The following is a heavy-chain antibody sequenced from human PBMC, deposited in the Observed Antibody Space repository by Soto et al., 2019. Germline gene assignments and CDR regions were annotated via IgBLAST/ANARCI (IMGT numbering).Heavy chain of an antibody. Sequence: GGSLRLSCAASGFTFTDYWMSWVRQAPGKGLEWVANIKEDGSEIYYVDSVKGRFTISRDNAKKSLYLQMNSLRAEDTAVYYCARGSGVDSWGQGTLVTSPQ. CDR2: IKEDGSEI. J-gene: IGHJ4*02. D-gene: IGHD3-10*01. V-gene: IGHV3-7*01. CDR1: GFTFTDYW. CDR3: ARGSGVDS.